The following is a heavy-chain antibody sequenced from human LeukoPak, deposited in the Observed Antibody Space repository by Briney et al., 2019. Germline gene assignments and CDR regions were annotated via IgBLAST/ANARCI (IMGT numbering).Heavy chain of an antibody. J-gene: IGHJ6*02. CDR2: INHSGST. D-gene: IGHD3-3*02. CDR1: GGSFSGYY. CDR3: ARGRIRAYYYGMDV. V-gene: IGHV4-34*01. Sequence: PSETLSLTCAVYGGSFSGYYWSWIRQPPGKGLEWIGEINHSGSTNYNPSLKSRVTISVDTSKNQFSLKLSSVTAADTVVYYCARGRIRAYYYGMDVWGQGTTVTVSS.